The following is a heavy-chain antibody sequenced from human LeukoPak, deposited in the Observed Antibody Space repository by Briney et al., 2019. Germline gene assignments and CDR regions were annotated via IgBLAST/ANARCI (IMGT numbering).Heavy chain of an antibody. CDR3: AKDHYDSSGYYDQTDY. V-gene: IGHV3-23*01. CDR1: GITLNNYG. CDR2: ISGSGGGT. Sequence: GGSLRLSCAVSGITLNNYGMSWVRQAPGKGLEWVAGISGSGGGTNYADSVKGRFTISRDNSKNTLYLQMNSLRAEDTAVYYCAKDHYDSSGYYDQTDYWGRGTLVTVSS. D-gene: IGHD3-22*01. J-gene: IGHJ4*02.